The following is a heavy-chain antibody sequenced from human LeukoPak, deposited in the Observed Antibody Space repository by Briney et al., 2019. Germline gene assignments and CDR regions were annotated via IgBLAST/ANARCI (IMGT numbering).Heavy chain of an antibody. CDR1: EFTFSTYA. CDR2: ISYDGSNK. D-gene: IGHD6-19*01. V-gene: IGHV3-30*04. CDR3: AKDLMRAVALYYLDY. J-gene: IGHJ4*02. Sequence: GGSLRLSCAASEFTFSTYAMHWVRQAPGKGLEWVALISYDGSNKYYADSVKGRFTISRDNSKNRLYLQMNSLRAEDTAVYYCAKDLMRAVALYYLDYWGQGTLVTVSS.